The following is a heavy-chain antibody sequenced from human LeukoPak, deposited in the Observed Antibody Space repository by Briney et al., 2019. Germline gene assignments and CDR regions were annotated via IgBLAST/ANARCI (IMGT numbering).Heavy chain of an antibody. Sequence: QAGGSLRLSCAASGFTFSSYAMHWVRQAPGKGLEWVAVISYDGSNKYYADSVKGRFTISRDNSKNTLYLQMNSLRAEDTAVYYCARDDPGYSSSSPYYWGQGTLVTVSS. D-gene: IGHD6-6*01. CDR1: GFTFSSYA. CDR2: ISYDGSNK. J-gene: IGHJ4*02. V-gene: IGHV3-30-3*01. CDR3: ARDDPGYSSSSPYY.